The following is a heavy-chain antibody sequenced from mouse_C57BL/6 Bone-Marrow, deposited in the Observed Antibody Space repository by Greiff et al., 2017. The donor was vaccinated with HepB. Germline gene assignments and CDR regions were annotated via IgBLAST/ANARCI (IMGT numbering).Heavy chain of an antibody. J-gene: IGHJ4*01. Sequence: DVHLVESGGGLVKPGGSLKLSCAASGFTFSDYGMHWVRQAPEKGLEWVAYISSGSSTIYYADTVKGRFTISRDNAKNTLFLQMTSLRSEDTAMYYCARDYDGVRAMDYWGQGTSVTVSS. D-gene: IGHD2-4*01. CDR3: ARDYDGVRAMDY. CDR2: ISSGSSTI. V-gene: IGHV5-17*01. CDR1: GFTFSDYG.